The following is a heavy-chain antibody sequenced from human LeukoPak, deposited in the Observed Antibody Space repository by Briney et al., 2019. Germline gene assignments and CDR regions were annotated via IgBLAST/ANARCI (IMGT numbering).Heavy chain of an antibody. CDR3: ARVYRSWPNSYNWFDP. D-gene: IGHD6-13*01. CDR2: INPSGGST. CDR1: GGTFSSYA. Sequence: EASVKVSCKASGGTFSSYAISWVRQAPGQGLEWMGIINPSGGSTSYAQKFQGRVTMTRDMSTSTVYMELSSLRSEDTAVYYCARVYRSWPNSYNWFDPWGQGTLVTVSS. V-gene: IGHV1-46*01. J-gene: IGHJ5*02.